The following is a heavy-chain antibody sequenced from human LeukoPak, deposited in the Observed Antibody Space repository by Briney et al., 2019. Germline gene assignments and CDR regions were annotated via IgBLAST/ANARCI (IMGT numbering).Heavy chain of an antibody. D-gene: IGHD5-12*01. CDR3: AKRRDSDYDLDY. J-gene: IGHJ4*02. CDR1: GFTFSSYA. Sequence: GGSLRLSCAASGFTFSSYAMSWVRQAPGEGLEWVSAISGSGGSTYYADSVKGRFTISRDNSKNTLYLQMNSLRAEDTAVYYCAKRRDSDYDLDYWGQGTLVTVSS. V-gene: IGHV3-23*01. CDR2: ISGSGGST.